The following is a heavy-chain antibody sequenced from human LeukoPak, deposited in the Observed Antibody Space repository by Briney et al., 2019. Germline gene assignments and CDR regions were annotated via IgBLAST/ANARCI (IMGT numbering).Heavy chain of an antibody. Sequence: QTGGSLRLSCAASGFTFSSYAMSWVRQAPGKGLEWVSAISGSVGSTYYADSVKGRFTISRDNSKNTLYLQMNSLRAEDTAVYYCAKDLDSSGWYYCWGQGTLVTVSS. CDR2: ISGSVGST. CDR1: GFTFSSYA. J-gene: IGHJ4*02. D-gene: IGHD6-19*01. V-gene: IGHV3-23*01. CDR3: AKDLDSSGWYYC.